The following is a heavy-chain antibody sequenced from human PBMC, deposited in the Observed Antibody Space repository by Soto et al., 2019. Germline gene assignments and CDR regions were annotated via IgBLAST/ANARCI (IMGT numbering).Heavy chain of an antibody. V-gene: IGHV3-66*01. J-gene: IGHJ4*02. Sequence: GGSLRLSCSASGFTVSSKYMSWVRQAPGKGLEWVSLIQSGGPTYYADSVKGRFTISRDNSKNTLYLQMNSLRAEDTAVYYCARYSSSWPFDYWGQGTLVTVSS. CDR2: IQSGGPT. D-gene: IGHD6-13*01. CDR3: ARYSSSWPFDY. CDR1: GFTVSSKY.